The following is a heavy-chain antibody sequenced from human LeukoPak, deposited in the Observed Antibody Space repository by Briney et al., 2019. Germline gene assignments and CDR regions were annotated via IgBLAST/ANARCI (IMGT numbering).Heavy chain of an antibody. CDR2: INPNSGGT. D-gene: IGHD2-2*01. CDR3: ARDRRDIVVVPAATGLDP. Sequence: ASVKLSCKASGYTFTGYYMHWVRQAPGQGLEWMGWINPNSGGTNYAQKFQGRVTMTRDTSISTAYMELSRLRSDDTAAYYCARDRRDIVVVPAATGLDPWGQGTLVTVSS. J-gene: IGHJ5*02. V-gene: IGHV1-2*02. CDR1: GYTFTGYY.